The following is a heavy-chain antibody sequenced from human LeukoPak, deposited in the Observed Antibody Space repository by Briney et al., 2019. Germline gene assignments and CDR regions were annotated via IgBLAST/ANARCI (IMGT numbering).Heavy chain of an antibody. CDR2: ISSDGRNA. CDR1: GFTFSNYG. J-gene: IGHJ4*02. CDR3: AKVGDTSSWYWYFDY. Sequence: QAGRSLRLSCAASGFTFSNYGMHWVRQAPGKGLECVAIISSDGRNAYYAGSVKGRLTISRDNSKNTLYLQMNSLRAEDTAVYYCAKVGDTSSWYWYFDYWGQGTLVTVSS. V-gene: IGHV3-30*18. D-gene: IGHD6-13*01.